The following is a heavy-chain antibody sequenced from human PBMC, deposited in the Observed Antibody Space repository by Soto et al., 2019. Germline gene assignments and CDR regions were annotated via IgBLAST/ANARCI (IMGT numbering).Heavy chain of an antibody. V-gene: IGHV1-69*13. J-gene: IGHJ4*02. D-gene: IGHD3-9*01. CDR2: IIPIFGTA. Sequence: SVKVSCKASGGTFSSYAISWVRQAPGQGLEWMGGIIPIFGTANYAQKFQGRVTITADESTSTAYMELSSLRSEDTAVYYCARVGERILTGYLHYWGQGTLVTVSS. CDR3: ARVGERILTGYLHY. CDR1: GGTFSSYA.